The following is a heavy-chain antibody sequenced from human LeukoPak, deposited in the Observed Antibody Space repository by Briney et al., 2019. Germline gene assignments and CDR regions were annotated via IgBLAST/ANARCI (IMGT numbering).Heavy chain of an antibody. Sequence: PGGSLRLSCAASGFTFSDYNMNWVREAPGKGLEWVSYITNGGSTIHHADSVKGRFTISRDNAKKTLYLQMHSLRAEDTAVYYCARSIGLTGGGVDVWGQGTTVTVSS. D-gene: IGHD3-9*01. CDR2: ITNGGSTI. V-gene: IGHV3-11*01. J-gene: IGHJ6*02. CDR3: ARSIGLTGGGVDV. CDR1: GFTFSDYN.